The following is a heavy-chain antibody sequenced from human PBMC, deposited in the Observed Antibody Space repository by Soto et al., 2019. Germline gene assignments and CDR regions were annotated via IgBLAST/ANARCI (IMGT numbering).Heavy chain of an antibody. CDR1: GYTFTRYG. CDR3: ARGSAYSTPWSFDS. Sequence: GASVKVSCKTSGYTFTRYGVSCLRQAPGQVLEWMGWISGYNGNTKEAHKFEGRVILTTDTAANTAHMELRSLTSNDTAVYYCARGSAYSTPWSFDSWGQGTLVTAPQ. CDR2: ISGYNGNT. V-gene: IGHV1-18*01. J-gene: IGHJ4*02. D-gene: IGHD2-8*01.